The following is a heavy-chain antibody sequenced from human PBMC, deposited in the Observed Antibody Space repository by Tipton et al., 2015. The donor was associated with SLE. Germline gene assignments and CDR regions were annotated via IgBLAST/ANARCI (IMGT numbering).Heavy chain of an antibody. J-gene: IGHJ4*02. V-gene: IGHV4-4*08. CDR3: ARVNIAAAGHFDY. D-gene: IGHD6-13*01. CDR1: GGSISSHY. CDR2: IYTSGST. Sequence: TLSLTCTVSGGSISSHYWSWIRQPPGKGLEWIGRIYTSGSTNYNPSLKSRVTISVDTSKNQFSLKLSSVTAADTAVYYCARVNIAAAGHFDYWGQGTLVTVSS.